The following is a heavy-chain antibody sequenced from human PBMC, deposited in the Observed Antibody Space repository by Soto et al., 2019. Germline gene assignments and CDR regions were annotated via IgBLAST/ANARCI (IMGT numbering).Heavy chain of an antibody. V-gene: IGHV1-18*01. J-gene: IGHJ4*02. CDR3: ARDWGGFDY. CDR1: GYTFTSYD. CDR2: VSANNGNT. Sequence: QVQLVQSGAEVKKPGASVKVSCKSSGYTFTSYDITWVRQAPGQGLEWMGWVSANNGNTNYAQKFQGRLSMTKDTSTSTVYMELMSLRSDDTAMYYCARDWGGFDYWGQGTLVTVSS. D-gene: IGHD7-27*01.